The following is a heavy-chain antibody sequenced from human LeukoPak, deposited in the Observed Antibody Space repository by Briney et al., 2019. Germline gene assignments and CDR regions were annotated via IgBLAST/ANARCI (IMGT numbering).Heavy chain of an antibody. V-gene: IGHV3-33*01. Sequence: GRSLRLSCAASGFTFSSYGMHWVRQAPGKGLEWVAVIWYDGSNKYYADSVKGRFTISRDNSKSTLYLQMNSLRAEDTAVYYCCRTNGSGSYWFVDYWGQGTLVTVSS. CDR2: IWYDGSNK. J-gene: IGHJ4*02. CDR1: GFTFSSYG. D-gene: IGHD3-10*01. CDR3: CRTNGSGSYWFVDY.